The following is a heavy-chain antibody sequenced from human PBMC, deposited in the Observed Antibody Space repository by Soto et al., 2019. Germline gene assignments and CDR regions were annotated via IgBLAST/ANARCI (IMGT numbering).Heavy chain of an antibody. V-gene: IGHV3-30*03. J-gene: IGHJ4*02. CDR3: ARDYLATYQRYCSGGTCPIDY. Sequence: PGGSLRLSCAASGFTFSSYGMHWVRQAPGKGLEWVAVISYDGSNKYYAESVKGRFTISRDNAKNSMYLQMNSLTAEDTAVYYCARDYLATYQRYCSGGTCPIDYWGQGTLVTVSS. CDR2: ISYDGSNK. CDR1: GFTFSSYG. D-gene: IGHD2-15*01.